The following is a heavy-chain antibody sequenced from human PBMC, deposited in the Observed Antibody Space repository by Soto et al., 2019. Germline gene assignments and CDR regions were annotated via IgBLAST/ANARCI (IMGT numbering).Heavy chain of an antibody. V-gene: IGHV3-30*18. CDR1: GFTFSSYG. Sequence: PGGSLRLSCAASGFTFSSYGMHWVRQAPGKGLEWVAVISYDGSNKYYADSVKGRFTISRDNSKNTLYLQMNSLRAEDTAVYYCAKALPDDSSGYYPDYWGQGTLVTVSS. J-gene: IGHJ4*02. CDR3: AKALPDDSSGYYPDY. D-gene: IGHD3-22*01. CDR2: ISYDGSNK.